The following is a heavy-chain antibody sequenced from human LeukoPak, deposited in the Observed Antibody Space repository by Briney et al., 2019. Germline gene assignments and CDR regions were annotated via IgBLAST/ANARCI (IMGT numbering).Heavy chain of an antibody. CDR1: VFTFSSYA. V-gene: IGHV3-23*01. D-gene: IGHD3-22*01. Sequence: GGSLSLSCAASVFTFSSYAMSWVRQAPGKGLEWVSVISGSGGSTYFADSVKGRFTISRDNSKNTLYLQMSSLRAEDTAVYYCAKGNGMIVLAYFDYWGQGTLVTVSS. CDR2: ISGSGGST. J-gene: IGHJ4*02. CDR3: AKGNGMIVLAYFDY.